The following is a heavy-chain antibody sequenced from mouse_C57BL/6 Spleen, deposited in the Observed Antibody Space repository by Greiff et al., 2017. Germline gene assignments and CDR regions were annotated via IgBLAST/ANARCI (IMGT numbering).Heavy chain of an antibody. CDR1: GFSFNTYA. J-gene: IGHJ1*03. CDR2: IRSKSNNYAT. D-gene: IGHD2-4*01. V-gene: IGHV10-1*01. CDR3: VRHGYDYPYWYFDV. Sequence: EVNLVESGGGLVQPKGSLKLSCAASGFSFNTYAMNWVRQAPGKGLEWVARIRSKSNNYATYYADSVKDRFTISRDDSESMLYLQMNNLKTEDTAMYYCVRHGYDYPYWYFDVWGTGTTVTVSS.